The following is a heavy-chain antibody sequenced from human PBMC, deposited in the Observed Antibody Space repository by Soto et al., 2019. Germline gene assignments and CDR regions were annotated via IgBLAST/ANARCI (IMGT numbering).Heavy chain of an antibody. Sequence: GGSLRLSCTASGFTFGDFSMSWFRQAPGKGLEWVGFITSKAYGGTTEYAASVKGRFTISRDDSKSIAYLQIHSLKTGDTAVYYCARGEEYPGPNFDFWGQGTLVTVSS. J-gene: IGHJ4*02. CDR1: GFTFGDFS. CDR2: ITSKAYGGTT. V-gene: IGHV3-49*03. CDR3: ARGEEYPGPNFDF.